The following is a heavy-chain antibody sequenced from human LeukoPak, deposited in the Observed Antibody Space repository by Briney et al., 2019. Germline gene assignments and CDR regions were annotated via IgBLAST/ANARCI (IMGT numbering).Heavy chain of an antibody. J-gene: IGHJ4*02. CDR3: AKDPFSCRSSGCHGIDY. Sequence: GGSLRLSCAASGFTFSSYGMHWVRQAPGKGLEWVAVISYDGSNTYYADSVKGRFTISRDNSKNTLYLQMNSLRAEDTALYYCAKDPFSCRSSGCHGIDYWGQGTLVTVSS. CDR2: ISYDGSNT. CDR1: GFTFSSYG. D-gene: IGHD6-19*01. V-gene: IGHV3-30*18.